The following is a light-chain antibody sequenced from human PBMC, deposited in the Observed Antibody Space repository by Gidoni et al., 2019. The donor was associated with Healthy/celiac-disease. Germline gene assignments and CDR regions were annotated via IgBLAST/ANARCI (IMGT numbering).Light chain of an antibody. CDR2: AAS. Sequence: DIQMTQSPSSLSASVGDRVTITCRASQSISSYLNWYQQKPGKAPKLLIYAASSLQSGVPSRFSGSGSGTDFTLTISSLQPEDFATYYCQQSYRTPRITFXPXTKVDIK. J-gene: IGKJ3*01. V-gene: IGKV1-39*01. CDR3: QQSYRTPRIT. CDR1: QSISSY.